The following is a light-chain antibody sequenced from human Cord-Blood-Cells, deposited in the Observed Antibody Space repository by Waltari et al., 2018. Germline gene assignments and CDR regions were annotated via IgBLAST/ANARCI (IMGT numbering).Light chain of an antibody. CDR2: DVS. J-gene: IGLJ1*01. Sequence: QSALTQPRSVSGSPGQSVTISCTGTSGDVGGFNYVSWYQQHPGKAPKLMIYDVSKRPSGVPDRFSGSKTGNTACLTSSGLQAEDEADYYCCAYAGIYVFGTETKGTVL. V-gene: IGLV2-11*02. CDR3: CAYAGIYV. CDR1: SGDVGGFNY.